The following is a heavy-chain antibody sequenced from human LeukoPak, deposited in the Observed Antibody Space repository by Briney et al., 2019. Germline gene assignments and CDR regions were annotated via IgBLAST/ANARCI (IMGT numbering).Heavy chain of an antibody. D-gene: IGHD2-15*01. J-gene: IGHJ4*02. Sequence: GGSLRLSCAASGFTFSSYAMSWVRQAPGKGLEWVSSISGSSGSGGSTYYADSVKGRVTISRDNSKNTLSLQMNSLRAEDTAVYYCAKSGLNRFDYWGQGTLVTVSS. CDR3: AKSGLNRFDY. CDR2: ISGSSGSGGST. CDR1: GFTFSSYA. V-gene: IGHV3-23*01.